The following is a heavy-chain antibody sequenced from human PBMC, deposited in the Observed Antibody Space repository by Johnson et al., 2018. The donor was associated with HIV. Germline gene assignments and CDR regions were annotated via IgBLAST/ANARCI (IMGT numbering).Heavy chain of an antibody. Sequence: QVQLVESGGGLVQPGGSLRLSCAASGFSVSDSYVSWVRQAPGKGLEWVAVISYDGSNKYYADSVKGRFTIYRDNSKNTLYLQMNSLRAEDTAVYYCARGGRGSGNPWSAFDIWGQGTMVTVSS. D-gene: IGHD2-15*01. CDR1: GFSVSDSY. CDR3: ARGGRGSGNPWSAFDI. CDR2: ISYDGSNK. V-gene: IGHV3-30-3*01. J-gene: IGHJ3*02.